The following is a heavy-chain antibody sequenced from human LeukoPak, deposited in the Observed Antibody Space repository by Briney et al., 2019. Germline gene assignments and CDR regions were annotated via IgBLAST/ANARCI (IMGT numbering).Heavy chain of an antibody. Sequence: GGSLRLSCAASGFIFSNYAMSWVRQAPGKGLEWVSAIDSTGAYTWYADSVKGRFTISKDSSKTILYLQMNSLRAEDTAVYYCARGTQWELLNYFDYWGQGTLVTVSS. V-gene: IGHV3-23*01. D-gene: IGHD1-26*01. CDR1: GFIFSNYA. CDR3: ARGTQWELLNYFDY. J-gene: IGHJ4*02. CDR2: IDSTGAYT.